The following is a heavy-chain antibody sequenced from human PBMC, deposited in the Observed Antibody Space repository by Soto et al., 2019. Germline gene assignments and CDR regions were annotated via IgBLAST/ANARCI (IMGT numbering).Heavy chain of an antibody. CDR1: GYTFTSYD. D-gene: IGHD2-2*03. CDR2: MNPNNGNT. Sequence: ASVKVSCKASGYTFTSYDINWVRQATGQGLEWMGWMNPNNGNTGYAQKFQGRVTMTRNTSISTAYMELSSLRSDDTSVYYCALLYGYCSSTSCWPLDYWGQGTLVTVSS. CDR3: ALLYGYCSSTSCWPLDY. V-gene: IGHV1-8*01. J-gene: IGHJ4*02.